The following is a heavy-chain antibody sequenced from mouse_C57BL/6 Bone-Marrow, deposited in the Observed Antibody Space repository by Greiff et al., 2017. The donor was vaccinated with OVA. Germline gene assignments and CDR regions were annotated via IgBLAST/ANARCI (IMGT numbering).Heavy chain of an antibody. CDR2: IRSKSNNYAT. V-gene: IGHV10-1*01. CDR3: VTSHGSSYNAMDY. CDR1: GFSFNTYA. J-gene: IGHJ4*01. D-gene: IGHD1-1*01. Sequence: DVKLVESGGGLVQPKGSLKLSCAASGFSFNTYAMNWVRQAPGKGLEWVARIRSKSNNYATYYADSVKDRFTISRDDSESMLYLQMNNLKTEYTAMYYCVTSHGSSYNAMDYWGQGTSVTVSS.